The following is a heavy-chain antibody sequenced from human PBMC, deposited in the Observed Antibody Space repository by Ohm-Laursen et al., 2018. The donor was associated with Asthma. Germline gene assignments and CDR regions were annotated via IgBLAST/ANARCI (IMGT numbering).Heavy chain of an antibody. CDR2: ISTASSFT. CDR3: ARIGPEWELPGREYSLHH. Sequence: SLRLSCAASGYTFSRYSIHWVRQIPGKGLEWVASISTASSFTYYADSVGGRFTTSRDNARNSVYLQMNSLRAEDTALYYCARIGPEWELPGREYSLHHWGEGTLVTVSS. V-gene: IGHV3-21*01. D-gene: IGHD1-26*01. CDR1: GYTFSRYS. J-gene: IGHJ1*01.